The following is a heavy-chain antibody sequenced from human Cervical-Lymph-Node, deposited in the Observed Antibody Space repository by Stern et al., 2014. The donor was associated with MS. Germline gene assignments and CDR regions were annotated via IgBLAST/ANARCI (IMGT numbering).Heavy chain of an antibody. CDR3: ARGAYCGGDCYWGWFDS. CDR1: GDTFTDHS. V-gene: IGHV1-69*01. Sequence: QVQLVESGAEVKRPGSSLTASCKSSGDTFTDHSISWLRRAPGHGLESAGWIIPPFGAADYAQMFQGRVTITADESTTTAYMELSSLRSEDTAMYYCARGAYCGGDCYWGWFDSWGQGTLVTVSS. CDR2: IIPPFGAA. J-gene: IGHJ5*01. D-gene: IGHD2-21*02.